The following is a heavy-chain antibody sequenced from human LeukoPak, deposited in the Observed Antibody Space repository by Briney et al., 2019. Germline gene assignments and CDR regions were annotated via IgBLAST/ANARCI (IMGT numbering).Heavy chain of an antibody. CDR3: ARVGIVGTMTSIYYFDY. CDR1: GFTFSTYA. V-gene: IGHV3-30*04. Sequence: GGSLRLSCAASGFTFSTYAMHWVRQAPGKGLEWVSDISYDGSNKYYADSVKGRFSVSRDNAKNTVYLQMNSLRAEDTAMYYCARVGIVGTMTSIYYFDYWGQGTLVTVSS. J-gene: IGHJ4*02. CDR2: ISYDGSNK. D-gene: IGHD1-26*01.